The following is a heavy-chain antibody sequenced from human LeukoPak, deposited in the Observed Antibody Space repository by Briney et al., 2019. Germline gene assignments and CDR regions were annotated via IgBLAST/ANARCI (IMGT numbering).Heavy chain of an antibody. CDR2: IYYSGST. CDR3: ARDRPRIAAAGTSYYDYGMDV. Sequence: KSSETLSLTCTVSGGSISSYYWSWIRQPPGKELEWIGYIYYSGSTNYNPSLKSRVTISVDTSKNQFSLKLSSVTAADTAVYYCARDRPRIAAAGTSYYDYGMDVWGQGTTVTVSS. CDR1: GGSISSYY. D-gene: IGHD6-13*01. V-gene: IGHV4-59*01. J-gene: IGHJ6*02.